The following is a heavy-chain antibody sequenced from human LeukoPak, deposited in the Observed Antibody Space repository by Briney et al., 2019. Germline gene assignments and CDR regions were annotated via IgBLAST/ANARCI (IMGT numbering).Heavy chain of an antibody. CDR1: GFTFSSYG. D-gene: IGHD3-3*01. CDR3: AKDPGYDFWSAGRAFDI. V-gene: IGHV3-30*02. Sequence: PGGSLRLSCAASGFTFSSYGMHWVRQAPGKGLEWVAFIRYDGSNKYYADSVKGRFTISRDNSKNTLYLQMNSLRAEDTAVYYCAKDPGYDFWSAGRAFDIWGQGTMVTVSS. J-gene: IGHJ3*02. CDR2: IRYDGSNK.